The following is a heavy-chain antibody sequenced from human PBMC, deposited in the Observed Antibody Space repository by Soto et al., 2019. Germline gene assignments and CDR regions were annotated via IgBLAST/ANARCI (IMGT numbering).Heavy chain of an antibody. CDR3: ARDYDFWSGYYMAYYYYYGMDV. Sequence: QVQLVQFGAEVKKPGSSVKVSCKASGGTFSSYAISWVRQAPGQGLEWMGGIIPIFGTANYAQKFQGRVTITADKSTSTAYMELSSLRSEDTAVYYCARDYDFWSGYYMAYYYYYGMDVWGQGTTVTVSS. V-gene: IGHV1-69*06. J-gene: IGHJ6*02. D-gene: IGHD3-3*01. CDR1: GGTFSSYA. CDR2: IIPIFGTA.